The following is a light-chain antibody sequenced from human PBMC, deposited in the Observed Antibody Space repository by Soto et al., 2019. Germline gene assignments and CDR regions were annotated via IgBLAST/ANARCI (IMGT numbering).Light chain of an antibody. J-gene: IGKJ2*01. V-gene: IGKV3-20*01. Sequence: EIVLTQSPGTLSLSPGERATLSCRASQSVSSSYLAGYQQKPGQAPRLLIYGASYRATGIPDRFSGRGFGTDFTLTISRLKPEDFAVYYCQRYDDSLSSFTFGQGTNLEIK. CDR3: QRYDDSLSSFT. CDR2: GAS. CDR1: QSVSSSY.